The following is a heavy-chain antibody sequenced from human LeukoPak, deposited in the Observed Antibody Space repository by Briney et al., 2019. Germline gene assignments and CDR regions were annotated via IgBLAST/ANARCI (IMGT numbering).Heavy chain of an antibody. CDR2: IRYDGSNK. J-gene: IGHJ4*02. V-gene: IGHV3-30*02. CDR1: GFTFSSYG. Sequence: GGSLRLSCAASGFTFSSYGMHWVRQAPGKGLEWVAFIRYDGSNKYYADSVKGRFTISRDNSKNTLYLQMNSLRAEDTAVYYCAKVCIGSSTSCSVDYWGQGTLVTVSS. CDR3: AKVCIGSSTSCSVDY. D-gene: IGHD2-2*01.